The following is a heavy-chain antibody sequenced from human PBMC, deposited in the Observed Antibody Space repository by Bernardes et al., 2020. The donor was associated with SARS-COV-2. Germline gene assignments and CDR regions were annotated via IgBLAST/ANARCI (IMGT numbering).Heavy chain of an antibody. CDR1: GGSISSSSYY. CDR3: ARRGSYSSKYCFDY. V-gene: IGHV4-39*01. J-gene: IGHJ4*02. CDR2: IYYSGST. Sequence: SETLSLTCTVSGGSISSSSYYWGWIRQPPGKGLEWIGSIYYSGSTYYNPSLKSRVTISVDTSKNQFSLKLSSVTAADTAVYYCARRGSYSSKYCFDYWGQGTLVTVSS. D-gene: IGHD6-13*01.